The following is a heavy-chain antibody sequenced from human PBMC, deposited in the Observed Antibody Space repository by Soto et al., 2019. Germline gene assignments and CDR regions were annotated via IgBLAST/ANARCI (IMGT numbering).Heavy chain of an antibody. Sequence: EVQLLESGGGLVEPGGSLRLSCAASGFVFRTYAMSWVRQAPGKGLEWVSGLSGSGTGIYSADSVKGRFTISRDNSKNTLFLQMHSPRAEDTAVYYCARGYGGYDYWGQGTLVTVSS. CDR3: ARGYGGYDY. V-gene: IGHV3-23*01. J-gene: IGHJ4*02. CDR1: GFVFRTYA. D-gene: IGHD5-12*01. CDR2: LSGSGTGI.